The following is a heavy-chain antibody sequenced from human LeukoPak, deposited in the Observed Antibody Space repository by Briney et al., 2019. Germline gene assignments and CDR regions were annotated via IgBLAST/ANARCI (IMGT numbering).Heavy chain of an antibody. CDR3: ARDTIAVAGTGY. V-gene: IGHV3-21*01. D-gene: IGHD6-19*01. J-gene: IGHJ4*02. CDR2: ISSSSSYI. CDR1: GFTFSSYS. Sequence: GRSLRLSCAASGFTFSSYSMNWVRQAPVKGLEWVSSISSSSSYIYYADSVKGRFTISRDNAKNSLYLQMNSLRAEDTAVYYCARDTIAVAGTGYWGQGTLVTVSS.